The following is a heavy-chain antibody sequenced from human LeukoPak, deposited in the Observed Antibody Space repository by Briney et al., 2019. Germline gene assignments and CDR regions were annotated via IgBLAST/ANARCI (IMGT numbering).Heavy chain of an antibody. D-gene: IGHD4-17*01. V-gene: IGHV4-38-2*02. J-gene: IGHJ5*02. CDR3: TRDTGTTGEVKFDP. CDR1: GYSISSGYY. CDR2: IYHSGRM. Sequence: SETLSLTCTVSGYSISSGYYWGWIRQPPGKGLEWIGSIYHSGRMYYNPSLKSRVTISVDTSKNQFSLNLMSVTAADTAVYYCTRDTGTTGEVKFDPWGQGTLVTVSS.